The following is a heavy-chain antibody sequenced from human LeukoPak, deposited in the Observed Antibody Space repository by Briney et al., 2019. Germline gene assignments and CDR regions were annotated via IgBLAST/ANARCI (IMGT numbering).Heavy chain of an antibody. CDR2: IGGSGGST. J-gene: IGHJ5*02. D-gene: IGHD2-15*01. CDR1: GFTFSSYA. V-gene: IGHV3-23*01. Sequence: GGSLRLSCAASGFTFSSYAMSWVRQAPGEGLEWVSTIGGSGGSTYYADSVKGRFTISRDNSKNTLYLHMNSLRADDTAVYYCAKDEVGTSWGQGTLVTVSS. CDR3: AKDEVGTS.